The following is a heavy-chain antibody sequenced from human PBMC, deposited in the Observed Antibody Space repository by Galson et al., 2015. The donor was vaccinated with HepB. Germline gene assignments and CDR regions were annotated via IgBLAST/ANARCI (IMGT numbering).Heavy chain of an antibody. V-gene: IGHV3-15*01. J-gene: IGHJ5*02. D-gene: IGHD2-8*02. CDR1: GFPFNNAW. CDR3: TTDVYYSTYWSWLDP. Sequence: SLRLSCAASGFPFNNAWMTWVRQAPGMGLEWVGRTKSKTDGETTDYAAPVNGRFTISRDDSKNRLYLQMNSLKTEDTAVYYCTTDVYYSTYWSWLDPWGQGTLVTVSS. CDR2: TKSKTDGETT.